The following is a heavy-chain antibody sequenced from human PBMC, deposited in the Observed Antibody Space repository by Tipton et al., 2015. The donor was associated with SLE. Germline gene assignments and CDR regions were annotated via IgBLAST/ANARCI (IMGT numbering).Heavy chain of an antibody. CDR2: IYYSGST. V-gene: IGHV4-61*01. Sequence: LRLSCTVSGGSISSGSYYWSWIRQPPGKGLEWIGYIYYSGSTNYNPSLKSRVTISIDTSKNQFSLKLSSVTAADTAVYYCARGVSSSWYGDLWDRGTLVTVSS. J-gene: IGHJ2*01. CDR3: ARGVSSSWYGDL. CDR1: GGSISSGSYY. D-gene: IGHD6-13*01.